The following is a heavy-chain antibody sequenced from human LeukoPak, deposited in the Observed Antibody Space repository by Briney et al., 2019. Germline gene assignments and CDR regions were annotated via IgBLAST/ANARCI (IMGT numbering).Heavy chain of an antibody. CDR2: IRSKAYGGTT. J-gene: IGHJ5*02. CDR1: GFTFGDYA. Sequence: GRSLRLSCTASGFTFGDYAMSWFRQAPGKGLEWVGFIRSKAYGGTTEYAASVKGRFTISRDDSKSIAYLQMNSLKTEDTAVYYCTRAARRELLLFLGIGWFDPWGQGTLVTVSS. D-gene: IGHD2-15*01. V-gene: IGHV3-49*03. CDR3: TRAARRELLLFLGIGWFDP.